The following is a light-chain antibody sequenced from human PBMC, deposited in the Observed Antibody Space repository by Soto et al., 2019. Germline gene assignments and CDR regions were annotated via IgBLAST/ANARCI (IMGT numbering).Light chain of an antibody. J-gene: IGLJ1*01. CDR3: SSYTSSSTLLYV. Sequence: QSALTQPASVSGSPGQSITISCTGTSSDVGGYNYVSWYQQHPGKAPKLMIYDVSNRPSGVSNRFSGSKSGHTASLTISGLQAEDEADYYCSSYTSSSTLLYVFGTGTQLTVL. V-gene: IGLV2-14*01. CDR2: DVS. CDR1: SSDVGGYNY.